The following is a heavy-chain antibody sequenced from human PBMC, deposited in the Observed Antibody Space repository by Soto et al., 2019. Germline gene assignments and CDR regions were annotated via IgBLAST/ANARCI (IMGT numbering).Heavy chain of an antibody. J-gene: IGHJ6*03. V-gene: IGHV3-33*01. Sequence: QVHLVESGGGVVQPGRSLRLSCEASGFTFRIYGMHWVRQAPGKGLEWVAVIWNDGSKKYYADSVKGRFTISRDSSKNTLYLQMNSLRGEDTAVYYCARDLVGSEPGLDYMDVWGKGTTVTVSS. CDR2: IWNDGSKK. CDR1: GFTFRIYG. CDR3: ARDLVGSEPGLDYMDV. D-gene: IGHD3-10*01.